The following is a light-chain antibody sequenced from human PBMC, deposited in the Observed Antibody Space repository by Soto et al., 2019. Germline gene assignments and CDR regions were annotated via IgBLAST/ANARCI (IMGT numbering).Light chain of an antibody. V-gene: IGKV3D-15*01. CDR1: QSVSSN. Sequence: EIVMTQSPATLSVSPGERATLSCRASQSVSSNLAWYQQKPGQAPRLLIYGASTRATGIPARFSGSGSGTEFTLTISSPQSEDFAVYYCHQHNNWHLWGPALTLGGGTNVDIK. CDR3: HQHNNWHLWGPALT. CDR2: GAS. J-gene: IGKJ4*01.